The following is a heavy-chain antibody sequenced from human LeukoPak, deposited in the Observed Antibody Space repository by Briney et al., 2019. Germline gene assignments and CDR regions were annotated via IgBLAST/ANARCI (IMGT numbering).Heavy chain of an antibody. CDR1: GFTFSNYG. Sequence: GGSLRLSCAASGFTFSNYGMHWVRQAPGKGLDWLSFIRYDGSDKYYANSVKGRFTISRDNSKKKVYLQMNSLRVEDTAMYYCAKDSWEVGATSEIGYWGQGTLVTVSS. CDR3: AKDSWEVGATSEIGY. D-gene: IGHD1-26*01. CDR2: IRYDGSDK. V-gene: IGHV3-30*02. J-gene: IGHJ4*02.